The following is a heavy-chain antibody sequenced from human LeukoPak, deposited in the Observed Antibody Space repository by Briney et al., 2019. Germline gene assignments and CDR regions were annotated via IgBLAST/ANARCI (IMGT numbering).Heavy chain of an antibody. V-gene: IGHV4-34*01. J-gene: IGHJ6*03. D-gene: IGHD5-18*01. CDR1: GGSFDGYY. CDR3: ARGPRRGYSYGYYYYYYMDV. Sequence: SETLSLTCAVFGGSFDGYYWTWIRQSPEKGLEWIGEIVYSGSTNYNPSLKSRVIISADTSKNQFSLKLSSVTAADTAVYYCARGPRRGYSYGYYYYYYMDVWGKGTTVTVSS. CDR2: IVYSGST.